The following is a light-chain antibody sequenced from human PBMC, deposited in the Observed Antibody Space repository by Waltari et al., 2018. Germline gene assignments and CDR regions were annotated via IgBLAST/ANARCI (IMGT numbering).Light chain of an antibody. CDR2: DVS. V-gene: IGKV1-33*01. J-gene: IGKJ5*01. CDR1: HDVSKR. CDR3: QQYESLIA. Sequence: DSQLTPSPSSLSASIGDGVTITCRASHDVSKRLNWYQQKLGEAPKLLIYDVSHLERGVPSRFRGRGSGTDFTLTISSLEPEDVATYYCQQYESLIAFGQGTRL.